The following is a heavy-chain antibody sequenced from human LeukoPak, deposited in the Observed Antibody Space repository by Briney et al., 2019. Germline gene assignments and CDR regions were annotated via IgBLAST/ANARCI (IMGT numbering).Heavy chain of an antibody. CDR2: INPDGSTT. Sequence: GGSLRLSCAASGFTFSSYWMHWVRQAPGKGLVWVSRINPDGSTTNYADSVQGRFTISRDNAKNMLYLQMNSLRAEDTAVYYCVRDLRESDIWGQGTLVTVSS. J-gene: IGHJ4*02. CDR1: GFTFSSYW. V-gene: IGHV3-74*01. CDR3: VRDLRESDI.